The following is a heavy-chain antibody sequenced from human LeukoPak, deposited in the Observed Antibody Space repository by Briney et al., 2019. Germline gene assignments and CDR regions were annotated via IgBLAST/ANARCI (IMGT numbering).Heavy chain of an antibody. Sequence: SETLSLTCTVSGGSISSGSYYWSWIRQPAGKGLEWIGRIYTSGSTNYNPSLKSRVTISVDTSKNQFSLKLSSVTAADTAVYYCARDTGYSSSWYGGNAFDIWGQGTMVTVSS. CDR2: IYTSGST. CDR3: ARDTGYSSSWYGGNAFDI. D-gene: IGHD6-13*01. J-gene: IGHJ3*02. V-gene: IGHV4-61*02. CDR1: GGSISSGSYY.